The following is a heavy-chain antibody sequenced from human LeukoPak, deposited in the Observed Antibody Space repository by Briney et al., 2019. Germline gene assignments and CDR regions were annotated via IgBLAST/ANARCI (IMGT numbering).Heavy chain of an antibody. V-gene: IGHV4-34*01. Sequence: SETLSLTCAVYGGSLSGYYWSWIRQPPGKGLEWIGEINHSGSTNYNPSLKSRVTISVDTSKNQFSLKLSSVTAADAAVYYCARDRAITMVRGVISPWGQGTLVTVSS. CDR2: INHSGST. J-gene: IGHJ5*02. CDR1: GGSLSGYY. CDR3: ARDRAITMVRGVISP. D-gene: IGHD3-10*01.